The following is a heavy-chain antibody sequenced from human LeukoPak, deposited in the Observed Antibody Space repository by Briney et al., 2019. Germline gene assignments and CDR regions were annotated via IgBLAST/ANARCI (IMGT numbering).Heavy chain of an antibody. D-gene: IGHD6-19*01. CDR2: IKQDGSEK. CDR1: GFTFSTYW. V-gene: IGHV3-7*01. CDR3: ARIGYSSGWYAFYFDC. J-gene: IGHJ4*02. Sequence: PGGSLRLSCAASGFTFSTYWMSWVRQAPGKGLEWVANIKQDGSEKYFVDSVKGRFTISRDNAKNSLYLQMNRLRAEDTAVYYCARIGYSSGWYAFYFDCWGQGTLVTVSS.